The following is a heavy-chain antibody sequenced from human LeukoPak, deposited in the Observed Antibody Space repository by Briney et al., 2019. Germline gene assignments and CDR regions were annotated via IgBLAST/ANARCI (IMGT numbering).Heavy chain of an antibody. CDR2: ISAYNGNT. D-gene: IGHD4-17*01. CDR3: AREMSSGDDYGGAFDI. Sequence: ASVKVSCKASGYTFTSYGISWVRQAPGQGLEWMGWISAYNGNTNYAQKLQGRVTMTTDTSTSTAYMELRSLRSDGTAVYYCAREMSSGDDYGGAFDIWGQGAMVTVSS. V-gene: IGHV1-18*01. J-gene: IGHJ3*02. CDR1: GYTFTSYG.